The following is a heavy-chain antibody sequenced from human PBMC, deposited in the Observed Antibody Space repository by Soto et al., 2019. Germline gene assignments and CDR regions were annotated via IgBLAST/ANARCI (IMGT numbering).Heavy chain of an antibody. CDR2: IDYTGKT. J-gene: IGHJ5*02. Sequence: QVQLQESGPGLVKPSDTLSLTCSVSGDSLTSYYWTWVRQPPGKGLEWIGYIDYTGKTNYNPSHKSRVSISMDLSKNHVSGELRSTTAADTAVCFCARIILTGYDGLEPWGQGTLVIVS. D-gene: IGHD3-9*01. V-gene: IGHV4-59*07. CDR3: ARIILTGYDGLEP. CDR1: GDSLTSYY.